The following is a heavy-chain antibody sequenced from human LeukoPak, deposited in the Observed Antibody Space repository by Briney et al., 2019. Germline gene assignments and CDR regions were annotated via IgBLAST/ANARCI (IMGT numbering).Heavy chain of an antibody. J-gene: IGHJ3*02. D-gene: IGHD3-22*01. CDR1: GASISSYY. CDR3: ATGYYYDSSGSIGIYDAFDI. CDR2: IYYSGST. V-gene: IGHV4-59*01. Sequence: PSETLSLTCTVSGASISSYYWSWIRQPPGKGLEWIGYIYYSGSTKYNPSLKSRVTMSVDTSKNQFSLKLSSVTAADTAVYYCATGYYYDSSGSIGIYDAFDIWGQGTMVTVSS.